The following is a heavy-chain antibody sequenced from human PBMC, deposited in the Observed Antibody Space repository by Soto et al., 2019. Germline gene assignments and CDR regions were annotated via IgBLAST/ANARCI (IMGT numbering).Heavy chain of an antibody. CDR1: DGSFSENY. J-gene: IGHJ5*02. D-gene: IGHD2-2*01. CDR2: INQSGST. V-gene: IGHV4-34*01. Sequence: SETLSLTCAVDDGSFSENYWSWIRQHPGKGPEWIGEINQSGSTNYNPSLKSRVTISVDTSKNQFSLKLSSVTAADTAVYYCARGLTYCSSTTCAETRFDPWGQGTLVTVSS. CDR3: ARGLTYCSSTTCAETRFDP.